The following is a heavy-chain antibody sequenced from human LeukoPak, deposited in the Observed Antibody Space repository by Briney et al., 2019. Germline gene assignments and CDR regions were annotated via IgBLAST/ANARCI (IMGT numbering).Heavy chain of an antibody. J-gene: IGHJ4*02. Sequence: PGGSLRLSCAASGFTFSNAWMSWVRQAPGKGLEWVGRTRNKANSYTTEYAASVKGRFTISRDDSKNSLYLQMNSLKTEDTAVYYCAKAMATISPDFAPPDYWGQGTLVTVSS. CDR1: GFTFSNAW. V-gene: IGHV3-72*01. CDR2: TRNKANSYTT. D-gene: IGHD5-24*01. CDR3: AKAMATISPDFAPPDY.